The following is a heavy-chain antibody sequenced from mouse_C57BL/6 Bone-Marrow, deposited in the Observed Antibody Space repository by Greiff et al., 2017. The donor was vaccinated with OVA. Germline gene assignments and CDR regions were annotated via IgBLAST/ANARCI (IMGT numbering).Heavy chain of an antibody. CDR2: INSDGGST. CDR1: EYEFPSHD. J-gene: IGHJ3*01. CDR3: ARRCMITTYFFAY. Sequence: DVMLVESGGGLVQPGESLKLSCESNEYEFPSHDMSWVRKTPEKRLELVAAINSDGGSTYYPATMERRFIISRDNTKKTLYLKRSSLRSEDTALYYCARRCMITTYFFAYWGQGTLVTVSA. D-gene: IGHD2-4*01. V-gene: IGHV5-2*03.